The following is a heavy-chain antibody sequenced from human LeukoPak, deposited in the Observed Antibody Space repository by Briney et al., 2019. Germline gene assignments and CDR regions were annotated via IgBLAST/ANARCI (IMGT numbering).Heavy chain of an antibody. J-gene: IGHJ4*02. CDR2: INHSRST. CDR1: GGSFSDYD. CDR3: ARCGVYDSSGYYARTRSRPTPLDY. Sequence: SETLSLTCAAYGGSFSDYDWSWIRQPPGKGLEWIGGINHSRSTNYNPSLKSRVTISVDTSKNQFSLKLSSVTAAETAVYYCARCGVYDSSGYYARTRSRPTPLDYWGQGTLVTVSS. V-gene: IGHV4-34*01. D-gene: IGHD3-22*01.